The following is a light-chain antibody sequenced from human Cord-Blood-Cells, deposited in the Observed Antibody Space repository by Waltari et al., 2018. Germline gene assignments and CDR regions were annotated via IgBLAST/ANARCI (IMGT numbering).Light chain of an antibody. CDR3: QQSYSTPYS. V-gene: IGKV1-39*01. Sequence: DIQMTQSPSSLSASVGDSVTITCRASQSISSYLTWDQQKPGKAPKLLIYAASSLQSGVPSRFSGSGSGTDFTLTISSLQPEDFATYYCQQSYSTPYSFGQGTKLEIK. CDR2: AAS. J-gene: IGKJ2*03. CDR1: QSISSY.